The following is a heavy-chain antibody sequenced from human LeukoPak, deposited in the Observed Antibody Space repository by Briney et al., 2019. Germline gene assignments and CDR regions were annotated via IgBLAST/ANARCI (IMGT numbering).Heavy chain of an antibody. CDR3: ASGIIVRGLIDGRGWFNP. Sequence: QPGGSLRLSCAASGFTFSSYAMYWVRQAPGKGLEWVAVISYDGTNKYYADSVKGRFTISRDDSKNTLYLQMNSLRAEDTAVYYCASGIIVRGLIDGRGWFNPWGQGTLVTVSS. CDR1: GFTFSSYA. CDR2: ISYDGTNK. J-gene: IGHJ5*02. D-gene: IGHD3-10*01. V-gene: IGHV3-30-3*01.